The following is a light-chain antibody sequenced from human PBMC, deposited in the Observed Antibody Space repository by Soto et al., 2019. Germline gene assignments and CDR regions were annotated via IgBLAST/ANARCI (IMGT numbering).Light chain of an antibody. CDR3: YTYAGENLYV. J-gene: IGLJ1*01. Sequence: ALTEPASVSSSPGQSITIPCTGTSSDVGSYNLVSWFQQHPGKVPKLLIYEGTKRPSRLSDRFSGSNSGTTASLTTSRLQAEDVADYYCYTYAGENLYVFGTGTKVTVL. V-gene: IGLV2-23*01. CDR1: SSDVGSYNL. CDR2: EGT.